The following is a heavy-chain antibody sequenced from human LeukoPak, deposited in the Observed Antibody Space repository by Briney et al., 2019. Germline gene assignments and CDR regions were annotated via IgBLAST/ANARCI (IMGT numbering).Heavy chain of an antibody. V-gene: IGHV4-34*01. CDR1: GGSFSGYY. Sequence: SETLSLTCAVYGGSFSGYYWSWIRQPPGKGLEWIGEINHSGSTNYNPSLKSRVTISVDTSKNQFSLKLSSVTAADTAVYYCARPKRKYYYDSSGYAGLDYWGQGTLVTVSS. J-gene: IGHJ4*02. CDR2: INHSGST. CDR3: ARPKRKYYYDSSGYAGLDY. D-gene: IGHD3-22*01.